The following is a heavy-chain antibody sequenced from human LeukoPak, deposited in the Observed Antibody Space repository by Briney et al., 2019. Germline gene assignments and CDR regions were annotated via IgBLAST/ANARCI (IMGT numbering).Heavy chain of an antibody. CDR2: IYYSGST. CDR3: ARVSGATIDYYYYYYMDV. V-gene: IGHV4-61*01. D-gene: IGHD1-26*01. Sequence: SETLSLTCTVSGGSVSGGSISSYYWSWIRQPPGKGLEWIGYIYYSGSTNYNPSLKSRVTISVDTSKNQFSLKLSSVTAADTAVYYCARVSGATIDYYYYYYMDVWGKGTTVTVSS. CDR1: GGSVSGGSISSYY. J-gene: IGHJ6*03.